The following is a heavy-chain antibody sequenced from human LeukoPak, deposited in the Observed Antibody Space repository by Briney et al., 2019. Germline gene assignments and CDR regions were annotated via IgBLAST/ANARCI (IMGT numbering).Heavy chain of an antibody. D-gene: IGHD3-10*01. V-gene: IGHV4-59*01. J-gene: IGHJ4*02. Sequence: SETLSLTCTVSGGSISSYYWSWIRQPPGKGLEWIGYIYCSGSTNYNPSLKSRVTISVDTSKNQFSLKLSSVTAADTAVYYCAREDYYGSGSYYSYWGQGTLVTVSS. CDR1: GGSISSYY. CDR3: AREDYYGSGSYYSY. CDR2: IYCSGST.